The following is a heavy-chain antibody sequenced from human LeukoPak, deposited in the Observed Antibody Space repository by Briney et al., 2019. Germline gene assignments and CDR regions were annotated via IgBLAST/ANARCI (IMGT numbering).Heavy chain of an antibody. CDR2: IYYSGIT. V-gene: IGHV4-39*07. CDR1: GGSISTTDRY. Sequence: KSSETLSLTCTVSGGSISTTDRYWGWVRQPPGKGLEWIGSIYYSGITYHNPSLKSRVTISVDTSKNQFSLKLSSVTAVDTALYYCARGPRMGNWNFLHDYWGQGTLVTVSS. D-gene: IGHD1-1*01. CDR3: ARGPRMGNWNFLHDY. J-gene: IGHJ4*02.